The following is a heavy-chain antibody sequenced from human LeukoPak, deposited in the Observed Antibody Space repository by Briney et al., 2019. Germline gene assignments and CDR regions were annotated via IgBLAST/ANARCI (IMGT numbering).Heavy chain of an antibody. D-gene: IGHD1-26*01. J-gene: IGHJ4*02. CDR2: IYYSGST. CDR3: ARVVVGAPYYFDY. CDR1: GGSISSYY. V-gene: IGHV4-59*01. Sequence: SETLSLTCTVSGGSISSYYWSWIRQPPGKGLEWIGYIYYSGSTNYNPSLKSRVTISVDTSKNQFSLKLSSVTAADTAVYYCARVVVGAPYYFDYWGQGTLVTVSS.